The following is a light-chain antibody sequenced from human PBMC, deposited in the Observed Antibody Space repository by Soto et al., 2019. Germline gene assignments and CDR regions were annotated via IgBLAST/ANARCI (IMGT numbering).Light chain of an antibody. CDR1: QSVSGSY. CDR3: QQYGDSPVT. J-gene: IGKJ2*01. V-gene: IGKV3-20*01. Sequence: EIVLTQSPDTLSLSPGERATLSCRASQSVSGSYLAWYQQKPGQSPRLLIYGASSRATGIPDRFSGSGSGTDFTFTIGSLEPEDFAVYYCQQYGDSPVTFGQGTKLEIK. CDR2: GAS.